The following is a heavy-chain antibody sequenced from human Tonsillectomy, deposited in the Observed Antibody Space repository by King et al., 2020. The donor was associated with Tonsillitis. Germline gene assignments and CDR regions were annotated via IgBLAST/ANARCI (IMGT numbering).Heavy chain of an antibody. V-gene: IGHV3-33*01. J-gene: IGHJ4*02. D-gene: IGHD5-18*01. CDR3: AREDTAMVTVDY. Sequence: VQLVESGGGVVQPGRSLRLSCAASGFTFSSYGMHWVRPAPGKGLEWVAVIWYDGSNKYYADSVKGRFTISRDNSKNTLYLQMNSLRAEDTAVYYCAREDTAMVTVDYWGQGTLVTVSS. CDR2: IWYDGSNK. CDR1: GFTFSSYG.